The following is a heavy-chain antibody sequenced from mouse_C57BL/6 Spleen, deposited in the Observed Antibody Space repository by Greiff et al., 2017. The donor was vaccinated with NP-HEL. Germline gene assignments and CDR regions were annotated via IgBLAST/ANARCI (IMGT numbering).Heavy chain of an antibody. Sequence: EVQLQESGPGMVKPSQSLSLTCTVTGYSITSGYDWHWIRHFPGNKLEWMGYISYSGSTNYNPSLKSRISITHDTSKNHFFLKLNSVTTEDTATYYCARSRGAWFAYWGQGTLVTVSA. D-gene: IGHD1-1*01. CDR2: ISYSGST. CDR1: GYSITSGYD. J-gene: IGHJ3*01. V-gene: IGHV3-1*01. CDR3: ARSRGAWFAY.